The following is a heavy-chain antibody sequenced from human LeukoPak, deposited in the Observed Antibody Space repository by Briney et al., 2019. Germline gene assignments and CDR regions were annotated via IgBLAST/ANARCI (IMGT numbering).Heavy chain of an antibody. D-gene: IGHD3-10*01. J-gene: IGHJ4*02. V-gene: IGHV3-23*01. CDR1: GFTFSSYA. Sequence: PGGSLRLYCAASGFTFSSYAMSWVRQAPGKGLEWVSAISGSGGSTYYADSVKGRFTISRDNSKNTLYLQMNSLRAEDTAVYYCAKDSKGSGSEFDYWGQGTLVTVSS. CDR3: AKDSKGSGSEFDY. CDR2: ISGSGGST.